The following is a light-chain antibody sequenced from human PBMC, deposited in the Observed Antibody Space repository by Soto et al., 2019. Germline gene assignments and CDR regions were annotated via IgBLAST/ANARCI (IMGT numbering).Light chain of an antibody. CDR3: ASWDDTMNDYV. Sequence: QSVLTQPPSASGTPGQTVTISCSGSYSNVGANPVSWYQQVPGRAPPLLIYSNNQRPAGVPGRFSGSRSDTSASLSISGLQSADEVDYYCASWDDTMNDYVFGTGTKVTVL. V-gene: IGLV1-44*01. J-gene: IGLJ1*01. CDR2: SNN. CDR1: YSNVGANP.